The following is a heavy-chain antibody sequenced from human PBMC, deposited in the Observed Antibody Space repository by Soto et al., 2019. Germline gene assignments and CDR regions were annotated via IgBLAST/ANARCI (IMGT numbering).Heavy chain of an antibody. CDR3: VRDGTKNLRDWFEP. Sequence: SETLSLTCNFSVASLAGYYWSCIRHPPGKGLEWIGRIYATGSTDYNPSLKSRLTMSVDMSKKQFSLTLRSVTAADTAMYYCVRDGTKNLRDWFEPWGQGILVSVSS. V-gene: IGHV4-4*07. CDR1: VASLAGYY. D-gene: IGHD1-1*01. J-gene: IGHJ5*02. CDR2: IYATGST.